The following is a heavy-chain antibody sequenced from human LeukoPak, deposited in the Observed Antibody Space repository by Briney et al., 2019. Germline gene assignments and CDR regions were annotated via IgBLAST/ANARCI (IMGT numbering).Heavy chain of an antibody. CDR2: IYSSGNT. V-gene: IGHV4-4*07. CDR1: GGSISSHY. D-gene: IGHD3-10*01. CDR3: ARDLFYVSGSLPPTKGFDP. Sequence: PSETLSLTCTVSGGSISSHYWSWIRQPAGKGLEWIGRIYSSGNTDYNPSLKSRVSMSLDTSKNQFSLKLTSVSAADTAMYYCARDLFYVSGSLPPTKGFDPWGQGTLVTVSS. J-gene: IGHJ5*02.